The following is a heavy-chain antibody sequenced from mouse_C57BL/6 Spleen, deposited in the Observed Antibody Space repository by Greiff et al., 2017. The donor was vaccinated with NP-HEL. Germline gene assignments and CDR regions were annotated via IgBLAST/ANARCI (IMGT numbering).Heavy chain of an antibody. Sequence: VQLQQPGAELVRPGSSVKLSCKASGYTFTSYWMHWVKQRPIQGLEWIGNIDPSDSETHYNQKFKDKATLTVDKSSSTAYMQLSSLTSEDSAVYYCARSGIPYYYGSSFYAMDYWGQGTSVTVSS. CDR2: IDPSDSET. V-gene: IGHV1-52*01. D-gene: IGHD1-1*01. CDR1: GYTFTSYW. J-gene: IGHJ4*01. CDR3: ARSGIPYYYGSSFYAMDY.